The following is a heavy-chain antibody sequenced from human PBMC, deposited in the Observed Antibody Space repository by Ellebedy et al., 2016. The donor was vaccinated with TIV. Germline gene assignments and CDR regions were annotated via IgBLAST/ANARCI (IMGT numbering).Heavy chain of an antibody. CDR2: INNDGSST. CDR1: GFTLSGYW. J-gene: IGHJ6*02. CDR3: ARAGGRLGLNV. D-gene: IGHD2-8*02. V-gene: IGHV3-74*01. Sequence: GESLKISXAASGFTLSGYWMHWVRQVPGKGLVWVSRINNDGSSTSYADSVKGRFTISRDNAKNILFLQMNSLRAEDTSIYYCARAGGRLGLNVWGQGTTVTVSS.